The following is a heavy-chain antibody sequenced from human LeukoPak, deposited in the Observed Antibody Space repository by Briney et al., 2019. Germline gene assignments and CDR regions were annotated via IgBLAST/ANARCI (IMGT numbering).Heavy chain of an antibody. CDR2: IKSKTDGGTP. Sequence: GVFLRFYCAASGFTFSNAWMSRVRQAQGKGLEWVGRIKSKTDGGTPDYAAPVKGRFTISRDDSKNTLYRQRNSLKTVESAVYYCTIDHGPWGQGTLATVPS. CDR1: GFTFSNAW. V-gene: IGHV3-15*01. CDR3: TIDHGP. J-gene: IGHJ5*02.